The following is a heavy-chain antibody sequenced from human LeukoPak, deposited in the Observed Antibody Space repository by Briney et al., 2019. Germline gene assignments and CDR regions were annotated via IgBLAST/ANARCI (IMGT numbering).Heavy chain of an antibody. D-gene: IGHD3-22*01. J-gene: IGHJ3*02. V-gene: IGHV3-30*04. CDR3: AKSNGYGLIDI. CDR1: GFTFSNYA. CDR2: ISYDGNNK. Sequence: PGGSLRLSCAASGFTFSNYAMHWVRQAPGKGLEWVAVISYDGNNKYYADSVKGRFTISRDNSKNTLYLQMNSLRAEDTAVYYCAKSNGYGLIDIWGQGTMVTVSS.